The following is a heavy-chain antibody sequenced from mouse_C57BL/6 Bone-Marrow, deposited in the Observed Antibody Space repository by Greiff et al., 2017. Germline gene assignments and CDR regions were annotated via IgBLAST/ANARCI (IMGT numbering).Heavy chain of an antibody. CDR2: IDPENGDT. Sequence: EVKLMESGAELVRPGASVKLSCTASGFNIKDDYMHWVKQRPEQGLEWIGWIDPENGDTEYASKFQGKATITADTSSNTAYLQLSSLTSEDTAVYYCTTDCDYWGQGTTLTVSS. V-gene: IGHV14-4*01. CDR1: GFNIKDDY. CDR3: TTDCDY. J-gene: IGHJ2*01.